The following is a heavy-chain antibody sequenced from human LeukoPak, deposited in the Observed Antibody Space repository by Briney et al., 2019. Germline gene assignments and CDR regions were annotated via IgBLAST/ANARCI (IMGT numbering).Heavy chain of an antibody. CDR3: ARGLIRLSWFDP. CDR1: GGSISSYY. D-gene: IGHD2-8*01. J-gene: IGHJ5*02. V-gene: IGHV4-59*08. Sequence: PSETLSLTCTVSGGSISSYYWSWIRQPPGKGLEWIGYIYYSGSANYNPSLKSRVTISVDTSKNQFSLKLSSVTAADTAVYYCARGLIRLSWFDPWGQGTLVTVSS. CDR2: IYYSGSA.